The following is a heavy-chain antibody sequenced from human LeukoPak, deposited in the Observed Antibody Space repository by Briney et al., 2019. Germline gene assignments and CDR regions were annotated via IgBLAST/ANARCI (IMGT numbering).Heavy chain of an antibody. Sequence: GGSLRLSCAASGFTFDDYGMSWVRQAPGKGLEWVSGINWNGGSTGYADSVKGRFTISRDNAKNSLYLQMNSLRAEDTAVYYCARGGDYDYVWGSYRFDYWGQGTLVTVSS. D-gene: IGHD3-16*02. J-gene: IGHJ4*02. CDR2: INWNGGST. CDR3: ARGGDYDYVWGSYRFDY. V-gene: IGHV3-20*04. CDR1: GFTFDDYG.